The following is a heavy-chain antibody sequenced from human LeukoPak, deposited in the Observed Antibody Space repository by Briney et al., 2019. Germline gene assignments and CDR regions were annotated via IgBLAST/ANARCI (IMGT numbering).Heavy chain of an antibody. CDR1: GGSISSCY. CDR2: IYYSGTN. V-gene: IGHV4-59*01. J-gene: IGHJ4*02. D-gene: IGHD3-22*01. CDR3: AGYYDRSGSLDY. Sequence: SETLSLTCTVSGGSISSCYRSWIRQPPGKGLEWIGYIYYSGTNNSNPSLKSRVTISVDTSKNQFSLKLGSVTAADTAVYYCAGYYDRSGSLDYWGQGTLVTVSS.